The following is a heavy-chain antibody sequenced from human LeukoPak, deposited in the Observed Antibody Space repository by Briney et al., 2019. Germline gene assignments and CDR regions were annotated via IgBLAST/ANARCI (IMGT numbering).Heavy chain of an antibody. CDR1: GFTFSDYY. J-gene: IGHJ6*02. CDR3: ARDVGPTVDYGMDV. Sequence: GESLRLSCAASGFTFSDYYMSWIRQAPGKGLEWVSYISSSGSTIYYADSVKGRFTISRDNAKNSLYLQMNSLRAEDTAVYYCARDVGPTVDYGMDVWGQGTTVTVSS. CDR2: ISSSGSTI. V-gene: IGHV3-11*01. D-gene: IGHD4-17*01.